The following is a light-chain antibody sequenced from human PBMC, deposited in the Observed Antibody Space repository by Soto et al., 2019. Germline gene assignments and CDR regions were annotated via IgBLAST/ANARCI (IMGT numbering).Light chain of an antibody. CDR1: SSDVGAYNY. J-gene: IGLJ1*01. Sequence: TQSASVSGSPGQSITISCTGTSSDVGAYNYVSWYQQHPGKAPKLIIYDVSNRPSGVSNRFSGSKSGNTASLTISALQAEDEADYYCSSFTSSSTRVFGTGIKVTVL. V-gene: IGLV2-14*01. CDR3: SSFTSSSTRV. CDR2: DVS.